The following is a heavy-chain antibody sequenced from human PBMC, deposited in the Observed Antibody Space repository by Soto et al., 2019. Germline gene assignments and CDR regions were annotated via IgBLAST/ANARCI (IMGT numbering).Heavy chain of an antibody. CDR3: ARMAPSPSYVYI. V-gene: IGHV4-34*01. CDR1: GGSFSGYY. D-gene: IGHD3-16*01. Sequence: QVQLQQWGAGLLKPSETLSLTCAVYGGSFSGYYWSWIRQPPGKGLEWIGEINHSGSTNYNPSLKSRVTISVDTSKNQFSLKLSSVTAADTAVYYCARMAPSPSYVYIWGQGTMVTVSS. CDR2: INHSGST. J-gene: IGHJ3*02.